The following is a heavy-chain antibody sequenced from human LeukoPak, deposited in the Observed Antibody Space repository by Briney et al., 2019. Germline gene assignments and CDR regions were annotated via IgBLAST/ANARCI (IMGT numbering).Heavy chain of an antibody. J-gene: IGHJ4*02. CDR1: GGSISSYY. V-gene: IGHV4-4*07. Sequence: SETLSLTCTVSGGSISSYYWSWIRQPAGKGLEWIGRIYTSGSTNYNPSLKSRVTMSVDTSKNQFSLKLSPVTAADTAVYYCARDTYYYDSSGYWADYWGQGTLVTVSS. CDR2: IYTSGST. CDR3: ARDTYYYDSSGYWADY. D-gene: IGHD3-22*01.